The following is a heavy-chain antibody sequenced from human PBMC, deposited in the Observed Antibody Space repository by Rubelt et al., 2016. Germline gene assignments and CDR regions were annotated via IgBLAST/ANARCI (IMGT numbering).Heavy chain of an antibody. CDR2: IYYSGST. V-gene: IGHV4-39*07. J-gene: IGHJ6*02. Sequence: QLQLQESGPGLVKPSETLSLTCTVSGGSISSSSYYWGWIRQPPGKGLEWIGSIYYSGSTYYNPSLKGRGTISVDTSKNQFSLKLSSVTAGDTAVYYCARGEGDYSSGWYYYYGMDVWGQGTTVTVSS. CDR1: GGSISSSSYY. D-gene: IGHD6-19*01. CDR3: ARGEGDYSSGWYYYYGMDV.